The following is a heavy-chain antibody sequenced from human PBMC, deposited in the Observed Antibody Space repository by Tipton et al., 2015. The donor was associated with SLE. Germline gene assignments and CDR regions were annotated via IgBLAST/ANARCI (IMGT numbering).Heavy chain of an antibody. J-gene: IGHJ6*03. Sequence: LRLSCAVYGGSPTGYVWSWIRQPPGKGLEWIGEISHSGSTNYNPSLKSRVTISRDTSGKQVSLKLSSVTAADTAVYYCTRGVRGYYDYSYMDVWGKGTTVTISS. CDR3: TRGVRGYYDYSYMDV. CDR1: GGSPTGYV. CDR2: ISHSGST. D-gene: IGHD3-10*02. V-gene: IGHV4-34*01.